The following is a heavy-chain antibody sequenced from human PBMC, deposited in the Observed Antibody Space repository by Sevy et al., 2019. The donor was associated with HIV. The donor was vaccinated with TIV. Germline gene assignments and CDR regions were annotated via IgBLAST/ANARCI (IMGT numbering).Heavy chain of an antibody. V-gene: IGHV3-7*03. CDR3: ARDRQGYDILTGYSSGLSGYFDY. Sequence: GGSLRLSCAASGFTFSSYWMSWVRQAPGKGLEWVANIKQDGSEKYYVYSVKGRFTISRDNAKNSLYLQMNSLRAEDTAVYYCARDRQGYDILTGYSSGLSGYFDYWGQGTLVIVSS. CDR1: GFTFSSYW. D-gene: IGHD3-9*01. J-gene: IGHJ4*02. CDR2: IKQDGSEK.